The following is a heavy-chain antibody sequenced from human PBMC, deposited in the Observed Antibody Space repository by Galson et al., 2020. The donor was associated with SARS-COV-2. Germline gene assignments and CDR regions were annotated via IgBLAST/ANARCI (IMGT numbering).Heavy chain of an antibody. CDR1: GFTFSSYA. CDR3: AKGAQWLVLGSYLDY. J-gene: IGHJ4*01. Sequence: GESLKISCAASGFTFSSYAMSWVRQAPGKGLEWVSAISGSGGSTYYADSVKGRFTISRDNSKNTLYLQMNSRGAEDTAVYYCAKGAQWLVLGSYLDYWGHGTLVTVSS. CDR2: ISGSGGST. D-gene: IGHD6-19*01. V-gene: IGHV3-23*01.